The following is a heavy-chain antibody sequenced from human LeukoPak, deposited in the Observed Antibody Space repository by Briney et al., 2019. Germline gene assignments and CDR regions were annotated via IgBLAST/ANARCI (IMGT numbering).Heavy chain of an antibody. Sequence: ASVKVSCKASGYTFTSYGISWVRQAPGQGLEWMGWISAYNGNTNYAQKLQGRVTMTTDTSTSTAYMELRSLRSDDTAVYHCAREYYYDSSGYHPLDYWGQGTLVTVSS. CDR3: AREYYYDSSGYHPLDY. CDR2: ISAYNGNT. J-gene: IGHJ4*02. V-gene: IGHV1-18*01. CDR1: GYTFTSYG. D-gene: IGHD3-22*01.